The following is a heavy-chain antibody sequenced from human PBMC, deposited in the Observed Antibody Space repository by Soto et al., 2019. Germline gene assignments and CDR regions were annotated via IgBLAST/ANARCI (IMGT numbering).Heavy chain of an antibody. Sequence: EVQLLESGGGLVQPGGSLRLSCAASGFSFTNHAMSWVRQAQGKELEWVSAISIRGERTYYADSVKGRFTISRDNSRNTLYLHMYSLRAEDTAVYFCAQNGGSGTFYAFDYWGQGTLVTVSS. CDR3: AQNGGSGTFYAFDY. D-gene: IGHD3-10*01. V-gene: IGHV3-23*01. J-gene: IGHJ4*02. CDR2: ISIRGERT. CDR1: GFSFTNHA.